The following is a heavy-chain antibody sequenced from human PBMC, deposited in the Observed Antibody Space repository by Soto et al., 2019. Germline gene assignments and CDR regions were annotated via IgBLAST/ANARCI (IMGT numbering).Heavy chain of an antibody. Sequence: EVQLVESGGGLIQPGGSLRLSCAVSGFTVSNNYMSWVRQAPGKGLEGVSVIYSGGYTAYGDSVKGRFTISRDNSKNTLYLKMKGLGAAGTALYNWGTQRGGGGYWGQGTLVTVSS. CDR3: GTQRGGGGY. CDR2: IYSGGYT. J-gene: IGHJ4*02. V-gene: IGHV3-53*01. D-gene: IGHD6-25*01. CDR1: GFTVSNNY.